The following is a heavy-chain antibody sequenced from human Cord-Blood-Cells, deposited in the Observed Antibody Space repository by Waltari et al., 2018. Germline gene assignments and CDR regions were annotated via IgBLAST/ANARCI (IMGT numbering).Heavy chain of an antibody. CDR2: INHSGRT. CDR1: GGSFRGYY. V-gene: IGHV4-34*01. CDR3: ARGRGSYYYYYYGMDV. Sequence: QVQLQQWGAGMLKPSETLSLTCAVYGGSFRGYYWSWIRQPPGKGLEWIGEINHSGRTNYNPSLKSRVTISVDTSKNQFSLKLSSVTAADTAVYYCARGRGSYYYYYYGMDVWGQGTTVTVSS. J-gene: IGHJ6*02. D-gene: IGHD1-26*01.